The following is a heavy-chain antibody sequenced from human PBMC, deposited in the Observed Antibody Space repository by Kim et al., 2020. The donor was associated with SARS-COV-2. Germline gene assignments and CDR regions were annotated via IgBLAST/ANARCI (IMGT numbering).Heavy chain of an antibody. CDR1: GLSFSDSY. J-gene: IGHJ4*02. V-gene: IGHV3-11*01. CDR2: ISTRGESI. CDR3: ARSGNGYNAFGI. Sequence: LSLTCAASGLSFSDSYMNWVRQAPGKGLEWLSFISTRGESIFYADSVEGRFTISRDNAKNSLYLQMNYLRDEDTAVYYCARSGNGYNAFGIWGQGGL. D-gene: IGHD5-12*01.